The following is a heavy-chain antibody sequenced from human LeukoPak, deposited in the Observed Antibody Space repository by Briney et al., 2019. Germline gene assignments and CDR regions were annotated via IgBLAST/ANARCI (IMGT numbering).Heavy chain of an antibody. CDR2: ISAYNGNT. CDR1: GYTFTSYG. Sequence: ASVKVSCKASGYTFTSYGISWVRQAPGQGLEWMGWISAYNGNTNYAQKLQGRVTMTTDTSTSTAYMELRSLRSDDTAVYYCARAPSGGYYYDSSGYSLFDPWGQGTLVTVSS. CDR3: ARAPSGGYYYDSSGYSLFDP. V-gene: IGHV1-18*01. D-gene: IGHD3-22*01. J-gene: IGHJ5*02.